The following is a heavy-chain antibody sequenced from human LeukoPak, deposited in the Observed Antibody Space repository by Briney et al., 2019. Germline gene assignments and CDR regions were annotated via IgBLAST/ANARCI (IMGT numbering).Heavy chain of an antibody. Sequence: PGGSLRLSCTGSGFTFGDYAMTWVRQAPGKGLEWVSAISGSGGSTYYADSVKGRFTISGDNSKNTPYLQMNSLRAEDTAVYYCAKDLYDYVWGSYRYTFAGGYWGQGTLVTVSS. D-gene: IGHD3-16*02. CDR2: ISGSGGST. CDR3: AKDLYDYVWGSYRYTFAGGY. CDR1: GFTFGDYA. V-gene: IGHV3-23*01. J-gene: IGHJ4*02.